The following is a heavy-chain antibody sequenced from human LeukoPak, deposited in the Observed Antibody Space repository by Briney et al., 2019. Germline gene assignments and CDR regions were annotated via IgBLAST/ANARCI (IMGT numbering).Heavy chain of an antibody. CDR1: GFTVSSNY. D-gene: IGHD3-22*01. V-gene: IGHV3-53*01. CDR3: ASTYYYDSSGSRLVDY. J-gene: IGHJ4*02. Sequence: GGSLRLSFSASGFTVSSNYMSWVRQAPGKGLAWVSVIYSGGSTYYAYSVKGRFTISRDNSKNKLYLQMNSLRAEDTAVYYCASTYYYDSSGSRLVDYWGQGTLVTVSS. CDR2: IYSGGST.